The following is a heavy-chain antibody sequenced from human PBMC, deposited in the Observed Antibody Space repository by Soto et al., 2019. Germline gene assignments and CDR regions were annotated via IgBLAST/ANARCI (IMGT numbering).Heavy chain of an antibody. CDR1: GGSISSYY. V-gene: IGHV4-59*01. Sequence: SETLFLTCTVSGGSISSYYWSWIRQPPGKGLEWIGYIYYSGSTNYNPSLKSRVTISVDTSKNQFSLKLSSVTVADTAVYYCAVGRLGPFDYWGQGTLVTVSS. J-gene: IGHJ4*02. D-gene: IGHD1-26*01. CDR3: AVGRLGPFDY. CDR2: IYYSGST.